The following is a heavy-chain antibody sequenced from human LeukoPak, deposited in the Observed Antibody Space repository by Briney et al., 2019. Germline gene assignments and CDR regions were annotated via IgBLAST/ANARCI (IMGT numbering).Heavy chain of an antibody. Sequence: SETLSLTCTVSGGSISSSSYYWSWIRQPAGKGLEWIGRIYTSGSTNYNPSLKSRVTMSVDTSKNQFSLKLSSVTAADTAVYYCARDLPYSSGWYGVDYWGQGTLVTVSS. J-gene: IGHJ4*02. CDR1: GGSISSSSYY. D-gene: IGHD6-19*01. V-gene: IGHV4-61*02. CDR2: IYTSGST. CDR3: ARDLPYSSGWYGVDY.